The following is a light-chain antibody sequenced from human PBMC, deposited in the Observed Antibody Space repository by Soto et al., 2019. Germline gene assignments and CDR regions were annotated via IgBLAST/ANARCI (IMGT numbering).Light chain of an antibody. CDR3: QQYGSSPGVT. CDR1: QSVSSSY. CDR2: GAS. V-gene: IGKV3-20*01. J-gene: IGKJ3*01. Sequence: EIVLTQSPGTLSLSPGERATLSCSASQSVSSSYLAWYPQKPGQAPRLLIYGASSRATGIPDRFNGSGSGTDFTLTISRLVPEDLAVYYCQQYGSSPGVTFGPETTVDIK.